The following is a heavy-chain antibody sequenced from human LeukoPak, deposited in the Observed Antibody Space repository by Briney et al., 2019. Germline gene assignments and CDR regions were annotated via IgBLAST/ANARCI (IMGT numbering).Heavy chain of an antibody. CDR2: ICHSGNT. V-gene: IGHV4-59*01. CDR3: ARVFRRDGYFDH. J-gene: IGHJ4*02. D-gene: IGHD5-24*01. CDR1: GYAITTYY. Sequence: PSETLSLTCTVSGYAITTYYWSWIRQPPGKGLEWIGYICHSGNTDYNPSLKSRVTISLDTTKNQFSLRLDSVTAADTAVYYCARVFRRDGYFDHWGQGTLVTVSS.